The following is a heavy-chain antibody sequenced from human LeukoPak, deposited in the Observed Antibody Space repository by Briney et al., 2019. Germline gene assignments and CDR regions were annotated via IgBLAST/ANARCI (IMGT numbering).Heavy chain of an antibody. CDR2: FYTSGST. CDR1: GGSISSGNYY. Sequence: SETLSLTCTVSGGSISSGNYYWSWIRQPAGKGLEWVGRFYTSGSTNYNPSLKSRVTISVDTSKSQFSLKLSSVIAADTAVYYCARATYEDFDYWGQGTLVTVSS. D-gene: IGHD3-22*01. CDR3: ARATYEDFDY. V-gene: IGHV4-61*02. J-gene: IGHJ4*02.